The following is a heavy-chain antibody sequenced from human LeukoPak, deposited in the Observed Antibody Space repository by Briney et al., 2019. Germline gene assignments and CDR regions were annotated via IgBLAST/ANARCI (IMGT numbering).Heavy chain of an antibody. V-gene: IGHV3-21*01. CDR3: ARSFCTSASCSKGYYCYVMDV. Sequence: GGSLRLSCAASGFTFSRYAMNWVRQAPGKGLEWVSYISTGGDYKFYADSLKGRFTVSRDNAKNSLFLQMDSLRAEDTALYYCARSFCTSASCSKGYYCYVMDVWGQGTTVTVSS. CDR1: GFTFSRYA. CDR2: ISTGGDYK. J-gene: IGHJ6*02. D-gene: IGHD2-2*01.